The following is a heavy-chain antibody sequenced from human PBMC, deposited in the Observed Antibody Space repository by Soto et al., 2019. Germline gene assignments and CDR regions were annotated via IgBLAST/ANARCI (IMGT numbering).Heavy chain of an antibody. Sequence: QVQLVQSGAEVKKPGASVKVSCKTSGYTFTSYHISWVRQAPGQGLEWMGWISAYNTNTNYAQKFQGRVTMTTDTLTSTANMELRSLVSHNTALYDCSRPTPSTDYWGQGTLDTVSS. CDR1: GYTFTSYH. J-gene: IGHJ4*02. CDR2: ISAYNTNT. D-gene: IGHD4-17*01. V-gene: IGHV1-18*01. CDR3: SRPTPSTDY.